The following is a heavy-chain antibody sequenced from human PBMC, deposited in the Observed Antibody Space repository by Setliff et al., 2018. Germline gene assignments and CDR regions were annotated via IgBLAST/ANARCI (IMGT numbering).Heavy chain of an antibody. CDR1: GYSISSGYI. D-gene: IGHD2-21*02. V-gene: IGHV4-38-2*02. Sequence: SETLSLTCTVSGYSISSGYIRGWIRQPPGKGLEWVGNIGHTGSINYNPSLKSRLTISRDTSKNQVSLKLNSVTATDTAVYYCARDLGHGGDSDYWGQGILVTVSS. CDR2: IGHTGSI. CDR3: ARDLGHGGDSDY. J-gene: IGHJ4*02.